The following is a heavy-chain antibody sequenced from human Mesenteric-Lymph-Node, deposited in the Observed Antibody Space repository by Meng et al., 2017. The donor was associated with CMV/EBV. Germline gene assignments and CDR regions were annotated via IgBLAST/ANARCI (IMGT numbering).Heavy chain of an antibody. D-gene: IGHD3-3*01. CDR3: ARYYDFWGGSANVYYFDY. CDR2: IGTTGSGA. Sequence: GESLKISCAASGFTFSNYWMHWVRQPPGKGPVWVSRIGTTGSGATYADSVKGRFTISRRNSGNTVFLQLNSLRVEDTAIYYCARYYDFWGGSANVYYFDYWGQGTLVTVSS. CDR1: GFTFSNYW. V-gene: IGHV3-74*01. J-gene: IGHJ4*02.